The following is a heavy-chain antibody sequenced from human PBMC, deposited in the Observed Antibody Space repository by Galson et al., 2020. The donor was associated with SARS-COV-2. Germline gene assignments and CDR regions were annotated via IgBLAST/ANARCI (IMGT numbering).Heavy chain of an antibody. CDR3: ARDGYGDYGSYYYYGMDV. V-gene: IGHV3-7*03. CDR1: GFTFSSYW. J-gene: IGHJ6*02. Sequence: TGGSLRLSCAASGFTFSSYWMSWVRQAPGKGLEWVANIKQDGSEKYYVDSVKGRFTISRDNAKNSLYLQMNSLRAEDTAVYYCARDGYGDYGSYYYYGMDVWGQGTTVTVS. CDR2: IKQDGSEK. D-gene: IGHD4-17*01.